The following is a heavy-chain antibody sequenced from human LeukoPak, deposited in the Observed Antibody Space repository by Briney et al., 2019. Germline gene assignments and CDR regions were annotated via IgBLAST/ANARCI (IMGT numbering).Heavy chain of an antibody. CDR1: GGSISSSSYY. Sequence: SETLSLTCTVSGGSISSSSYYWGWIRQPPGKGLEWIGSIYYSGSTYYNPSLKSRVTISVDTSKNQFSLKLSSVTAADTAVYYCARDNLDGGYADDAFDIWGQGTMVTVSS. CDR3: ARDNLDGGYADDAFDI. CDR2: IYYSGST. D-gene: IGHD5-12*01. V-gene: IGHV4-39*07. J-gene: IGHJ3*02.